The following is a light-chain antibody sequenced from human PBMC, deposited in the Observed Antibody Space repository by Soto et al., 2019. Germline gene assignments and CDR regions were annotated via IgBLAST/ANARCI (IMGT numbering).Light chain of an antibody. Sequence: DIQMTQSPPSLSASVGDTITITCRASQSISTYLDWYQVTPGKAPKLLIYDASSLESGVPSRFSGSGSGTEFTLTISSLQPDDFATYYCQQYNSYPTFGQGTKVDIK. CDR1: QSISTY. CDR3: QQYNSYPT. CDR2: DAS. J-gene: IGKJ1*01. V-gene: IGKV1-5*01.